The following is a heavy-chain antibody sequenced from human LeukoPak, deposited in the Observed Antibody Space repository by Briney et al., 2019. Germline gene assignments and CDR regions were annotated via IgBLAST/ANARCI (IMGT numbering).Heavy chain of an antibody. CDR3: TTDPIKRNDAFDI. CDR2: IKSKTDGGTT. Sequence: SGGSLRLSCAASGFTFSNAWMSWVRQAPGKGLEWVGRIKSKTDGGTTDYAAPVKGRFTISRDDSKNTLYLQMNSLKTEDTAVYYCTTDPIKRNDAFDIWGQGTMVTVSS. CDR1: GFTFSNAW. D-gene: IGHD1-14*01. J-gene: IGHJ3*02. V-gene: IGHV3-15*01.